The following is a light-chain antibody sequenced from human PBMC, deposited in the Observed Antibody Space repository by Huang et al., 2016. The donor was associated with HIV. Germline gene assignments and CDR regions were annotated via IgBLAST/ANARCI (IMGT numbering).Light chain of an antibody. J-gene: IGKJ1*01. CDR2: GAS. Sequence: EIVMTQSPATLSVSPGDRATLSCRASQSVSSNLAWYQQKPGQAPRLLIYGASTSATSIPMRFSGSGSGREFTFTISSLQSEDFAVYYCQQYNNWPRTFGQGTKVEIK. CDR3: QQYNNWPRT. V-gene: IGKV3-15*01. CDR1: QSVSSN.